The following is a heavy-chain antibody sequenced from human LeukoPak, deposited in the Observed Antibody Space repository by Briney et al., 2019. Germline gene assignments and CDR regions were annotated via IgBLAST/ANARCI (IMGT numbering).Heavy chain of an antibody. CDR2: IIPIFGTA. Sequence: SVKVSCKASGGTFSSYAISWVRQAPGQGLEWMGGIIPIFGTANYAQKFQGRVTITTDESTSTAYMELSSLRSEDTAVYYCARSWGLIGAAGNWGQGTLGTVSS. CDR1: GGTFSSYA. V-gene: IGHV1-69*05. J-gene: IGHJ4*02. D-gene: IGHD6-13*01. CDR3: ARSWGLIGAAGN.